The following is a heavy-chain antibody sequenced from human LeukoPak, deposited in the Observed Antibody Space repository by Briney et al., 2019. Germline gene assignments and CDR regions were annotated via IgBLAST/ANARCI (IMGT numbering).Heavy chain of an antibody. V-gene: IGHV1-18*01. CDR1: GYTFTNYG. D-gene: IGHD1/OR15-1a*01. J-gene: IGHJ5*02. CDR3: ARDYYRWNNDCFDP. Sequence: GASVKVSCKASGYTFTNYGISWVRQAPGQGLEWIGWVGAYDGDTNYAEKVQGRVTMTTDTSTSTAYLELRSLRSDDTAVYYCARDYYRWNNDCFDPWGQGTLVIVSS. CDR2: VGAYDGDT.